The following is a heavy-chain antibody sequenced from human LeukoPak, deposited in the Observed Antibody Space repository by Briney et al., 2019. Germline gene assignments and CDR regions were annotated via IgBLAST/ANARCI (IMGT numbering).Heavy chain of an antibody. CDR3: ARDPTLGLPQGFDY. CDR1: GYTFTCYY. D-gene: IGHD1-7*01. CDR2: INPNSGGT. V-gene: IGHV1-2*02. Sequence: ASVKVSCKASGYTFTCYYMHWVRQAPGQGLEWVGWINPNSGGTNYAQKFQGRVTMTRDTSISTAYMELSRLRSDDTAVYYCARDPTLGLPQGFDYWGQGTLVTVSS. J-gene: IGHJ4*02.